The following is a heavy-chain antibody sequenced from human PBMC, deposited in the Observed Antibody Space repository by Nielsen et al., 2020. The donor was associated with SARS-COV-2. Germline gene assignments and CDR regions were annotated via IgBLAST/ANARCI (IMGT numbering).Heavy chain of an antibody. Sequence: GESLKISCVGSGFIFSDYYMNWVRQAPGKGLMWVSRMNADGSRSAYAESVKGRFIIARDNAKNSLYLQMTSLRAEDTAVYFCANSRAYYDSSGYLFDYWGQGSLVTVSS. CDR1: GFIFSDYY. CDR3: ANSRAYYDSSGYLFDY. CDR2: MNADGSRS. V-gene: IGHV3-74*01. J-gene: IGHJ4*02. D-gene: IGHD3-22*01.